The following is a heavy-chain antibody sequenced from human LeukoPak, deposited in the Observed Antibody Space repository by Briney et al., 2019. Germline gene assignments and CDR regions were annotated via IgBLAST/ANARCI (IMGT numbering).Heavy chain of an antibody. J-gene: IGHJ4*02. V-gene: IGHV3-11*04. Sequence: KTGGSLRLSCAASGFTFSDYYMNWIRQAPGKGLEWIASMRSSGSTIKYADSEKGRFTISRDNAKNSLYLQMNSLRAEDTAVYYCASGAPPTVAAAGTFDYWGQGTLVTVSS. CDR1: GFTFSDYY. CDR3: ASGAPPTVAAAGTFDY. CDR2: MRSSGSTI. D-gene: IGHD6-13*01.